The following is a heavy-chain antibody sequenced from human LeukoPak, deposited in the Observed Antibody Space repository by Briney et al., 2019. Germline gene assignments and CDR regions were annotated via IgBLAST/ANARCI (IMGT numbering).Heavy chain of an antibody. Sequence: SETLSLTCTVSGGSISSSSYYWGWIRQPPGKGLEWIGSIYYSGSTYYNPSLKSRVTISVDTSKNQFSLKLSSVTAADTAVYYCARDLVRAAAGTFLPFDYWGQGTLVTVSS. D-gene: IGHD6-13*01. J-gene: IGHJ4*02. CDR1: GGSISSSSYY. CDR2: IYYSGST. CDR3: ARDLVRAAAGTFLPFDY. V-gene: IGHV4-39*07.